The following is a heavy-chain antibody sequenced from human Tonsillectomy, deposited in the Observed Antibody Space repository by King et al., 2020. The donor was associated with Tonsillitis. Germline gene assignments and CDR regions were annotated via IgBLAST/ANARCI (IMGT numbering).Heavy chain of an antibody. Sequence: VQLVESGGGLVQPGRSLRLSCTDSGFTFGDYAMSWFRQAPGRGLEWVGFIRSKAYGETTEYAACVKGRFTISRDDSKSIAYLQMNSLKTEDTAVYYCTRYRGVGARRYYFFSYGVDVWGRGTAVTVSS. D-gene: IGHD1-26*01. CDR2: IRSKAYGETT. CDR3: TRYRGVGARRYYFFSYGVDV. V-gene: IGHV3-49*03. J-gene: IGHJ6*02. CDR1: GFTFGDYA.